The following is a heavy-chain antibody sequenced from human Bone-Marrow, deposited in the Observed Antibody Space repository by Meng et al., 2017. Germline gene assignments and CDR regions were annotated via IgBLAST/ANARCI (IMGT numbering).Heavy chain of an antibody. CDR2: INHSGST. CDR1: GGSFSDYY. CDR3: ARGPTTMAHDFDY. V-gene: IGHV4-34*01. J-gene: IGHJ4*02. Sequence: QVQRQQWGACLLKPSETLSLTCVVSGGSFSDYYWSWIRQPPGKGLEWIGEINHSGSTNYNPSLESRATISVDTSQNNLSLKLSSVTAADSAVYYCARGPTTMAHDFDYWGQGTLVTVSS. D-gene: IGHD4-11*01.